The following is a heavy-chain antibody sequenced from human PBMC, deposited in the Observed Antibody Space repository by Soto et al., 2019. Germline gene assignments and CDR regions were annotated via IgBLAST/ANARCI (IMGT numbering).Heavy chain of an antibody. CDR3: ANQNTAKRAFDI. Sequence: TGGSLRLSCAASGFDFINNAMAWVRQAPGKGLEWVSTISADITYTYYADAVRGRFTVSRDNSKNTVYLHMNSLRADDTAVYYCANQNTAKRAFDIWGQGTMVTVSS. J-gene: IGHJ3*02. CDR2: ISADITYT. CDR1: GFDFINNA. D-gene: IGHD2-21*02. V-gene: IGHV3-23*01.